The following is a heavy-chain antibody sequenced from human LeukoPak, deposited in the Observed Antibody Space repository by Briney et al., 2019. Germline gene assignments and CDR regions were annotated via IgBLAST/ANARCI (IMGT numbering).Heavy chain of an antibody. CDR3: ARHWRRSSHGPLYFDY. V-gene: IGHV3-21*01. Sequence: PGGSLRLSCAASGFTFSSYSMNWVRQAPGKGLEWVSSISSSSSYIYYADSLKGRFTISRDNAKNSLYLQMNSLRAEDTAVYYCARHWRRSSHGPLYFDYWGQGTLVTVSS. D-gene: IGHD2-8*01. CDR1: GFTFSSYS. J-gene: IGHJ4*02. CDR2: ISSSSSYI.